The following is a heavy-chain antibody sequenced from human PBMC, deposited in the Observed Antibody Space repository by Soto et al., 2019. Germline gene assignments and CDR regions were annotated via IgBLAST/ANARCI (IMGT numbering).Heavy chain of an antibody. J-gene: IGHJ4*02. D-gene: IGHD5-12*01. CDR3: ARGQIFGFSDYEPLGGLDF. Sequence: QVQLVQSGAEVKKPGASLKVSCKASGYGFTNNDINWVRQATRQGLEWMGWMNANSGNTGYAQKFQGRLTMTWSTSTGTAYMELNSLRSDDTAVYFCARGQIFGFSDYEPLGGLDFWGQGTPVTVSS. CDR1: GYGFTNND. CDR2: MNANSGNT. V-gene: IGHV1-8*01.